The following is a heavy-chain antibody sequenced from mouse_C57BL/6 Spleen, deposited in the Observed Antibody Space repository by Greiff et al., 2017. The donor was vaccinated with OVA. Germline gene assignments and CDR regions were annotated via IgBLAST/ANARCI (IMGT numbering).Heavy chain of an antibody. CDR3: GHITTVVAGVDY. V-gene: IGHV1-50*01. J-gene: IGHJ2*01. CDR1: GYTFTSYW. D-gene: IGHD1-1*01. CDR2: IDPSDSYT. Sequence: QVQLQQPGAELVKPGASVKLSCKASGYTFTSYWMQLVKQRPGQGLEWIGEIDPSDSYTNYNQKFKGKATLTVDTSSSTAYMQLSSLTSEDSAVYYCGHITTVVAGVDYWGQGTTLTVSS.